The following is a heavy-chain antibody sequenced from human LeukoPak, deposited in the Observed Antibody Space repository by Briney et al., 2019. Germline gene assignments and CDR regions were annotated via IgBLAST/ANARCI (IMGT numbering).Heavy chain of an antibody. V-gene: IGHV3-21*01. D-gene: IGHD5-18*01. CDR3: AREDIAMVN. J-gene: IGHJ4*02. CDR2: ITSSSSYI. Sequence: GGSLRLSCAASGFTFSSYSMNWVRQAPGKGLEWVSSITSSSSYIYCADSVKGRFTISRDNAKNSLYLQMNSLRAEDTAVYYCAREDIAMVNWGQGTLVTVSS. CDR1: GFTFSSYS.